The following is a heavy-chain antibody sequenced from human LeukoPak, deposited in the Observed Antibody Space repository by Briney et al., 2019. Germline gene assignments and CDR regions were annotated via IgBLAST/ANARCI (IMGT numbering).Heavy chain of an antibody. D-gene: IGHD4-17*01. CDR2: ISGSGGST. CDR1: GFTLSSYA. V-gene: IGHV3-23*01. J-gene: IGHJ3*02. Sequence: GGSLRPSCAAPGFTLSSYAMSWVRQAPGKGLEWVSAISGSGGSTYYADSVKGRFPISRDNSKNTLYLQVNSLRAGDTAVYYCASPPYGDYRVGAFDIWGQGTLVTVSS. CDR3: ASPPYGDYRVGAFDI.